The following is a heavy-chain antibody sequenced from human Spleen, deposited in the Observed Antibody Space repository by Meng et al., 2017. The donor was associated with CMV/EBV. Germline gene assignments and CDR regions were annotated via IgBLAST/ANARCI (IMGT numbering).Heavy chain of an antibody. V-gene: IGHV1-2*02. J-gene: IGHJ4*02. CDR1: GYTFTGYY. CDR3: ARGGQQLVRRYFDY. CDR2: IDPNHGGA. D-gene: IGHD6-13*01. Sequence: ASVKVSCKASGYTFTGYYIHWVRQAPGQGLEWVAWIDPNHGGANYEQKFQDRVTLTSDTSISTAYMELSRLRSDDTAVYYCARGGQQLVRRYFDYWGQGTLVTVSS.